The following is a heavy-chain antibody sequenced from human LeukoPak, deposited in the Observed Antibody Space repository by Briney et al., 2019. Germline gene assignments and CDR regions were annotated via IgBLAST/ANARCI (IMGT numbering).Heavy chain of an antibody. CDR2: ISAYNGNT. CDR1: GYTFTSYG. J-gene: IGHJ4*02. D-gene: IGHD4-17*01. V-gene: IGHV1-18*01. CDR3: ARDPYGDYVEFDY. Sequence: GASVKVSCKASGYTFTSYGISWVRQAPGQGLEWMGWISAYNGNTNYAQKLQGRVTMTRDTSTSTVYMELSSLRSEDTAVYYCARDPYGDYVEFDYWGQGTLVTVSS.